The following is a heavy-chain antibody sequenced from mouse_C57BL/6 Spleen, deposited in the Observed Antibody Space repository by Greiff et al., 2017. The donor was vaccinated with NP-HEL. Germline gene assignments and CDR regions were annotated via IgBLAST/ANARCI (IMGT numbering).Heavy chain of an antibody. Sequence: EVQLQQSGPVLVKPGASVKMSCKASGYTFTDYYMNWVKQSHGKSLEWIGVINPYNGGTSYNQKFKGKATLTVDKSSSTAYMELNSLTSEDSAVYYCARDWYYFDYWGQGTTLTVSS. J-gene: IGHJ2*01. CDR3: ARDWYYFDY. CDR1: GYTFTDYY. V-gene: IGHV1-19*01. D-gene: IGHD4-1*01. CDR2: INPYNGGT.